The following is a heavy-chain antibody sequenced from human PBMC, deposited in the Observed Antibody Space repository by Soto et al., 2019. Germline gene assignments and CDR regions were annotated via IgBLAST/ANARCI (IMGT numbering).Heavy chain of an antibody. J-gene: IGHJ6*02. Sequence: GGSLRLSCAASGFTFSSYAMSWVRQAPGKGLEWVSAISGSGGSTYYADSGKGRFTISRDNSKNTLYLQMNSLRAEDTAVYYCAKDRGGSYPLYGMDVWGQGTTVTVSS. CDR1: GFTFSSYA. D-gene: IGHD1-26*01. CDR2: ISGSGGST. V-gene: IGHV3-23*01. CDR3: AKDRGGSYPLYGMDV.